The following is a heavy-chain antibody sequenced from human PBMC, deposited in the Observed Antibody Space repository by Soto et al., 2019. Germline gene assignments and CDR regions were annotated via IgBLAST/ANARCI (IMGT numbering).Heavy chain of an antibody. D-gene: IGHD2-2*01. V-gene: IGHV1-18*04. CDR2: ISPKNGNT. CDR1: GYTFASHG. Sequence: QVQLAQPGAEVKKPGASVKVSCTASGYTFASHGLSWVRQGPGQGLEWVGWISPKNGNTKSAQKFQGRLTMTIDTSTSTVFMELRSLTSDDTAVYYCARVSSSIVVVPDYGMDVWGQGTTVTVSS. J-gene: IGHJ6*02. CDR3: ARVSSSIVVVPDYGMDV.